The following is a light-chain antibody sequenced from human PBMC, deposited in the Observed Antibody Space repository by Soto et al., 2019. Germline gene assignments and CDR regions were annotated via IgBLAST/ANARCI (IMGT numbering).Light chain of an antibody. J-gene: IGKJ5*01. CDR3: KQFHSFPIT. V-gene: IGKV1-5*01. CDR2: DAS. CDR1: QSISIW. Sequence: DIQMTQSPSTLSASAGDRVTITCRASQSISIWLAWYQQKPGKVPKLLINDASSLESGVPSRFTGSGSGTEFTLTINNLQPDDFATYYCKQFHSFPITFGQGTRLEIK.